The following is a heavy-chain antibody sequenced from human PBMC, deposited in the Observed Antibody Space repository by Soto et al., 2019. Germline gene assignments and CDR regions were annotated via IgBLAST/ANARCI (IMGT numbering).Heavy chain of an antibody. Sequence: AASVKVSCKASGYTFTSYGISWVRQAPGQGLEWMGWINAYNGNTNYAQKLQGKVTMTTDTSASTAYMELRSLRFDDTAMYYCARDNYERSGYFDYWGQGTPVTVSS. D-gene: IGHD3-22*01. CDR1: GYTFTSYG. V-gene: IGHV1-18*04. CDR3: ARDNYERSGYFDY. CDR2: INAYNGNT. J-gene: IGHJ4*02.